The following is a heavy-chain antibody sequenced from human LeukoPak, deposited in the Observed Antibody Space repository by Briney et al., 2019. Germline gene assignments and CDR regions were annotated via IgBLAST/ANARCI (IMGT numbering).Heavy chain of an antibody. CDR1: GGSISSYY. D-gene: IGHD6-19*01. CDR3: ARSPGSGWYYFDY. Sequence: SETLSLTCTVSGGSISSYYWSWIRKPAGKGLEWIGRIYTSGSTNYNPSLKSRVTVSVDKSKNQFSLKLSSVTAADTAVYYCARSPGSGWYYFDYWGQGTLVTVSS. CDR2: IYTSGST. J-gene: IGHJ4*02. V-gene: IGHV4-4*07.